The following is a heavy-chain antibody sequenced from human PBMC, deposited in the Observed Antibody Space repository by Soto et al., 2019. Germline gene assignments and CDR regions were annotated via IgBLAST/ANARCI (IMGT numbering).Heavy chain of an antibody. CDR3: ARDTAPSDV. V-gene: IGHV3-30*03. CDR1: GFTFRSFG. J-gene: IGHJ6*02. Sequence: GLFLRDWWVAVGFTFRSFGSRRVRQAPGKGLEWVAIISYDGSNTYYADSVKGRFTISRDNSKNTLYLQMNSLRSEDTAVYYCARDTAPSDVWGQGTTVTVSS. D-gene: IGHD4-17*01. CDR2: ISYDGSNT.